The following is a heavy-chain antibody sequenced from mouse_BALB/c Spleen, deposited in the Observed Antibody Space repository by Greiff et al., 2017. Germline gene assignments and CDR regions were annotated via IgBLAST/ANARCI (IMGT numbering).Heavy chain of an antibody. CDR3: ARSPFYYGSSYWYFDV. CDR2: INPSNGGT. CDR1: GYTFTSYY. V-gene: IGHV1S81*02. J-gene: IGHJ1*01. Sequence: QVQLQQPGAELVKPGASVKLSCKASGYTFTSYYMYWVKQRPGQGLEWIGGINPSNGGTNFNEKFKSKATLTVDKSSSTAYMQLSSLTSEDSAVYYCARSPFYYGSSYWYFDVWGAGTTVTVSS. D-gene: IGHD1-1*01.